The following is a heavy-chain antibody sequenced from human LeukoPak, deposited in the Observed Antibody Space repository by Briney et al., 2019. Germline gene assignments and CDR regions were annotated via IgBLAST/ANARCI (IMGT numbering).Heavy chain of an antibody. V-gene: IGHV4-4*07. Sequence: SETLSLTCTVSGGSISSYYWSWIRQPAGKGLEWIGRIYTSGSTNYNPSLKSRVTMSVDTSKNQFSLKLSSVTAADTAVYYCARASYYDSSGYSYFDYWGQGTLVIVSS. D-gene: IGHD3-22*01. CDR3: ARASYYDSSGYSYFDY. J-gene: IGHJ4*02. CDR2: IYTSGST. CDR1: GGSISSYY.